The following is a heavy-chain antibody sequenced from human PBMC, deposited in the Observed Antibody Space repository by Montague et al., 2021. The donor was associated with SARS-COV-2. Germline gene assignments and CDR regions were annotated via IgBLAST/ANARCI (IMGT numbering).Heavy chain of an antibody. CDR1: GFRFSGYS. CDR3: ATRSILPMGTDF. D-gene: IGHD5-24*01. Sequence: SLRLSCAGTGFRFSGYSMNWVRQAPGKGLEWVSSISETGSYTYYADSVKGRFTISRDNAKNLVYLQMRSLRAEDTAVYYCATRSILPMGTDFWGQGTLVTVSS. J-gene: IGHJ4*02. CDR2: ISETGSYT. V-gene: IGHV3-21*01.